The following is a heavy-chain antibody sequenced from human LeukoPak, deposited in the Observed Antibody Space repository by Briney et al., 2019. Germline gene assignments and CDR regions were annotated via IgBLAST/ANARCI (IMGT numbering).Heavy chain of an antibody. V-gene: IGHV3-21*01. J-gene: IGHJ3*02. CDR3: ARDLKYYYDSSGYYFSPGGYAFDI. D-gene: IGHD3-22*01. CDR2: ISCSSSYI. CDR1: GFTFSSYS. Sequence: GGSLRLSCAASGFTFSSYSMNWVRQAPGKGLEWVSSISCSSSYIYYADSVKGRFTISRDNAKNSLYLQMNSLRAEDTAVYYCARDLKYYYDSSGYYFSPGGYAFDIWGQGTMVTVSS.